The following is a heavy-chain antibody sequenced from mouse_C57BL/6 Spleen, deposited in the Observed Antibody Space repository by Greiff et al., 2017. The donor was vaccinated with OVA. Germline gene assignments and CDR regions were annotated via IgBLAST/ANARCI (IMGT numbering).Heavy chain of an antibody. J-gene: IGHJ2*01. CDR2: IDPSDSYT. CDR3: ARWTGDFDY. Sequence: VQLQQSGAELVMPGASVKLSCKASGYTFTSYWMHWVKQRPGQGLEWIGEIDPSDSYTNYNQKFKGKSTLTVDKSSNTAYLQLSSLTSEDSAVYYCARWTGDFDYWGQGTTLTVSS. V-gene: IGHV1-69*01. D-gene: IGHD3-1*01. CDR1: GYTFTSYW.